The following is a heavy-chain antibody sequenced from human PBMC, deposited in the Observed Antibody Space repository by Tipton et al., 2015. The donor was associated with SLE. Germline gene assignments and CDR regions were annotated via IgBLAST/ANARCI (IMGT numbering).Heavy chain of an antibody. Sequence: TLSLTCTVSGGSISSYYWSWIRQPAGKGLEWIGRIYSSGSTNYNPSLKSRVTMSVDTSQNQFSLKLNSVTAADTAVYYCARLRGVSAFDIWGQGTMVIVSS. J-gene: IGHJ3*02. V-gene: IGHV4-4*07. CDR2: IYSSGST. D-gene: IGHD4-17*01. CDR1: GGSISSYY. CDR3: ARLRGVSAFDI.